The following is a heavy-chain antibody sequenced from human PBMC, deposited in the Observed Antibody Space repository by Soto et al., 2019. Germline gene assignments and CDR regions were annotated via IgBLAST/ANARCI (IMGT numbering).Heavy chain of an antibody. D-gene: IGHD2-2*01. Sequence: RGESLRVSCKGSGYSFTSYWSGWVRQMPGKGLEWMGIIYPGDSDTRYSPSFQGQVTISADKSISTAYLQWSSLKASDTAMYYCARGYCSSTSCYSTRYYYYYGMDVWGQGTTVTVSS. V-gene: IGHV5-51*01. J-gene: IGHJ6*02. CDR2: IYPGDSDT. CDR1: GYSFTSYW. CDR3: ARGYCSSTSCYSTRYYYYYGMDV.